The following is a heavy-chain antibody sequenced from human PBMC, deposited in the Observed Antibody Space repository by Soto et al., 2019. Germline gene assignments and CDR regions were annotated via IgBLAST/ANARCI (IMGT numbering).Heavy chain of an antibody. J-gene: IGHJ6*02. V-gene: IGHV2-70*01. CDR1: GFSLSTSGMC. Sequence: ASGPTLVNPTQTLTLTCTFSGFSLSTSGMCVSWIRQPPGKALEWLALIDWDDDKYYSTSLKTRLTISKDTSKNQVVLTMTNMDPVDTATYYCARHYGDYAGYYYGMDVWGQGTTVTVSS. CDR3: ARHYGDYAGYYYGMDV. D-gene: IGHD4-17*01. CDR2: IDWDDDK.